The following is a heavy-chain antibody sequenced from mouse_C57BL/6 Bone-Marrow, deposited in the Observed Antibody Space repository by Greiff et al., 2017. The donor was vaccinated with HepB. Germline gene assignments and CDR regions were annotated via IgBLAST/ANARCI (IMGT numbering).Heavy chain of an antibody. CDR1: GYAFSSYW. CDR3: ARRNYYGSSCGYFDV. J-gene: IGHJ1*03. Sequence: SGAELVKPGASVKISCKASGYAFSSYWMNWVKQRPGKGLEWIGQIYPGDGDTNYNGKFKGKATLTADKSSSTAYMQLSSLTSEDSAVYFCARRNYYGSSCGYFDVWGTGTTVTVSS. V-gene: IGHV1-80*01. CDR2: IYPGDGDT. D-gene: IGHD1-1*01.